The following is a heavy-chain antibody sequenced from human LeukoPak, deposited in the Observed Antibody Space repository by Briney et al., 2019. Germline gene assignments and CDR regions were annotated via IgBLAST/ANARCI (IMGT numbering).Heavy chain of an antibody. J-gene: IGHJ4*02. Sequence: PGGSLRLSCAASGFTFSSYSMNWVRQAPGKGLEWVSYISSSSSTIYYADSVKGRFTISRDNAKNSLYLQMNSLRAEDTAVYYCARDVRAHDFWSGYPYYFDYWGQGTLVTVSS. V-gene: IGHV3-48*04. CDR3: ARDVRAHDFWSGYPYYFDY. D-gene: IGHD3-3*01. CDR2: ISSSSSTI. CDR1: GFTFSSYS.